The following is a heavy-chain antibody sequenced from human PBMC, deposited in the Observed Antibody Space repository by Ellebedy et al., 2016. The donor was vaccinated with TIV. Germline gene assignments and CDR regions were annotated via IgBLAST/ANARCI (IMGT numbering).Heavy chain of an antibody. CDR1: GFTFSSYR. J-gene: IGHJ4*02. V-gene: IGHV3-21*01. D-gene: IGHD4-17*01. CDR2: ISPIGSYI. CDR3: VRSDMTTVTYFEY. Sequence: GESLKISCAASGFTFSSYRMNWVRQAPGKVLEWVSSISPIGSYIYQADSLRGRFTISRDNAKNSLYLQMSSLRADDTAVYYCVRSDMTTVTYFEYWGLGALVTVSS.